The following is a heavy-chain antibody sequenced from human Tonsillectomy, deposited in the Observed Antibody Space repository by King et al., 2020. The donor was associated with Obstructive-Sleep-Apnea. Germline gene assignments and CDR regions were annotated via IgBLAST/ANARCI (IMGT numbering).Heavy chain of an antibody. CDR1: GFTFNSYG. D-gene: IGHD6-6*01. CDR3: AKNEASISAVSTDPIA. CDR2: ISYDGSNK. J-gene: IGHJ5*02. V-gene: IGHV3-30*18. Sequence: VQLVESGGGVVQPGRSLRLSCAASGFTFNSYGIAWVRQAPGKGLEWLAVISYDGSNKNYADSVKGRFTISRDNSKNTLYLKMNSLRAEDTAMYYCAKNEASISAVSTDPIAWGQGTLVTVSS.